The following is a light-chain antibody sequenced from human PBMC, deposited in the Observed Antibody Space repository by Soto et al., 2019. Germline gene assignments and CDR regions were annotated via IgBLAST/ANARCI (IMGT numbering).Light chain of an antibody. J-gene: IGKJ1*01. CDR1: QSISSW. CDR2: KAS. V-gene: IGKV1-5*03. Sequence: DIQLTQSPSTLSSSVPDRVTITCRASQSISSWLAWHQQKPGKVPKLLISKASSLESGVPSRFSGSGSGTEFTLTISSLQPDDFATYYCQQCNTFWTFGQGTKVDIK. CDR3: QQCNTFWT.